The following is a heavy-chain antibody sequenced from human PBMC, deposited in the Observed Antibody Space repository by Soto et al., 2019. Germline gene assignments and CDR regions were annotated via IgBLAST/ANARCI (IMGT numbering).Heavy chain of an antibody. CDR1: GFTFSSYG. J-gene: IGHJ3*02. V-gene: IGHV3-33*01. CDR2: IWYDGSNK. Sequence: PGGSLRLSCAASGFTFSSYGMHWVRQAPGKGLEWVAVIWYDGSNKYYADSVKGRFTISRDNSKNTLYLQMNSLRAEDTAVYYCARDGYYYDSSARGAIDIWGQGTMVTVSS. CDR3: ARDGYYYDSSARGAIDI. D-gene: IGHD3-22*01.